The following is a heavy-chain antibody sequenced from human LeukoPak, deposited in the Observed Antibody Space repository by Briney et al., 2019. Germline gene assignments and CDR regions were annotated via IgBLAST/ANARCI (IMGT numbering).Heavy chain of an antibody. CDR2: IYYSGST. V-gene: IGHV4-59*01. D-gene: IGHD3-3*01. J-gene: IGHJ4*02. CDR1: SGSISSYY. CDR3: ARDFGSSGALDY. Sequence: PSETLSLTCTVSSGSISSYYWSWIRQPPGKGLEWIGYIYYSGSTNYNPSLKSRVTISVDTSKNQFSLKLSSVTAADTALYYCARDFGSSGALDYWGQGTLFIVSS.